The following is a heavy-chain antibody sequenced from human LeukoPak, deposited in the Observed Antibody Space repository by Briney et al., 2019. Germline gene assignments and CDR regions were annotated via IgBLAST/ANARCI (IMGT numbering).Heavy chain of an antibody. CDR3: ARDNEYCTGGTCRLDY. CDR1: GFTFSFYW. CDR2: INNDGSST. V-gene: IGHV3-74*01. Sequence: GGSLRLSCASAGFTFSFYWMHWVRQAPGKGLVWVSRINNDGSSTSYACSVKGRFTISRDNAKNTLYLQMNNLRAEDTAVYYCARDNEYCTGGTCRLDYWGQGALVTVSS. J-gene: IGHJ4*02. D-gene: IGHD2-15*01.